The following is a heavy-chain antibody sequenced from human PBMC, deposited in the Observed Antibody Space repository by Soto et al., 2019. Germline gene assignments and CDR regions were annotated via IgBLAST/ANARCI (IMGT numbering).Heavy chain of an antibody. CDR3: ARDGDVGYCRGGSCRRHGMDV. CDR2: IWYDGSNK. Sequence: QVQLVESGGGVVQPGRSLRLSCAASGFTFSSYGMHWVRQAPGKGLEWVAVIWYDGSNKYYADSVKGRFTISRDNSKNTLYLQMNSLRAEDTAVYYCARDGDVGYCRGGSCRRHGMDVWGQGSTVTVSS. J-gene: IGHJ6*02. V-gene: IGHV3-33*01. CDR1: GFTFSSYG. D-gene: IGHD2-15*01.